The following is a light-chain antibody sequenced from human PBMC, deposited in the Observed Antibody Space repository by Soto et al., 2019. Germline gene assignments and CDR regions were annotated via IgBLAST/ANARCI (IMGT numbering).Light chain of an antibody. V-gene: IGKV1-5*03. J-gene: IGKJ1*01. CDR3: QHYNSYSEA. CDR1: QTISSW. CDR2: KAS. Sequence: DIHMTQSPSTLSGSVGDRVTITCRASQTISSWLAWYQQKPGKAPKLLIYKASTLKSGVPSRFSASGSGTELTLTISSLQPDDFATYYCQHYNSYSEAFGHGTKVDI.